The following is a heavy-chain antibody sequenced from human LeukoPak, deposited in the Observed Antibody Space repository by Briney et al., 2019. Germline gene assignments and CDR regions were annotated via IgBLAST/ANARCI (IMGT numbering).Heavy chain of an antibody. J-gene: IGHJ4*02. Sequence: GGSLRLSCSASGFTFSSYEMNWVRQAPGKGLEWVSYISSSGSTIYYADSVKGRFTISRDNAKNSLYLQMNSLRAEDTAVYYCARESVLLWFGESGFDYWGQGTLVTVSS. CDR2: ISSSGSTI. V-gene: IGHV3-48*03. CDR1: GFTFSSYE. CDR3: ARESVLLWFGESGFDY. D-gene: IGHD3-10*01.